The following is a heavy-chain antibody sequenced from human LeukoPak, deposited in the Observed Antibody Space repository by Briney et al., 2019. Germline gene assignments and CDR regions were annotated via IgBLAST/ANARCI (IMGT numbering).Heavy chain of an antibody. D-gene: IGHD3-3*01. V-gene: IGHV3-20*04. CDR2: INWNGGST. CDR1: GFTFDDYG. J-gene: IGHJ6*03. CDR3: ARGGITIFGVVSYMDV. Sequence: GVLRLSCAASGFTFDDYGMSWVRQAPGKGLEWVSGINWNGGSTGYADSVKGRFTISRDNAKNSLYLQMNSLRAEDTALYYCARGGITIFGVVSYMDVWGKGTTVTVSS.